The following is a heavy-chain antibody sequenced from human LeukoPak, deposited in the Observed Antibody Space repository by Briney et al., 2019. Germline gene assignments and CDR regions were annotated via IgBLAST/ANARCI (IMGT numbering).Heavy chain of an antibody. J-gene: IGHJ5*02. V-gene: IGHV4-39*01. Sequence: PSETLSLTCTVSGGSISSSSYYWGWIRQPPGKGLEGIGSIYYSGSTYYNPSLKSRVTISVDTSKNQFSLKLSSVTAADTAVYYCARQSVFGFGELFPFDPWGQGTLVTVSS. D-gene: IGHD3-10*01. CDR3: ARQSVFGFGELFPFDP. CDR1: GGSISSSSYY. CDR2: IYYSGST.